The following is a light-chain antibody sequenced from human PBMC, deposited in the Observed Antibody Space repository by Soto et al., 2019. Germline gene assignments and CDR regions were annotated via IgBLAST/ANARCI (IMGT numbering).Light chain of an antibody. CDR1: SSDVGTYKH. CDR2: EVS. J-gene: IGLJ1*01. Sequence: QSALAQPAYVYGSPGQSITISCTGTSSDVGTYKHVSWYQQHPGKVPQLIIYEVSKRPSWLSNRFSASKSGNTAALTISGLQAEDEADYYCCSYTTSSTLVFGTGTKVTVL. V-gene: IGLV2-14*01. CDR3: CSYTTSSTLV.